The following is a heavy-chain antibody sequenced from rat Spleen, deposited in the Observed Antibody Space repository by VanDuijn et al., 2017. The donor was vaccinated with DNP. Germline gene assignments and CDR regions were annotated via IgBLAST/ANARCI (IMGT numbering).Heavy chain of an antibody. Sequence: EVQLVESGGGLVPPGRSLKLSCAASGFTFSNCDMAWVRQAPTKGLEWVASISTSGGSTYYRDSVKGRFTVSRDNAKSTLYLQMNSLRSEDMATYYCVRWNSGHFDYWGQGVMVTVSS. D-gene: IGHD4-3*01. J-gene: IGHJ2*01. CDR1: GFTFSNCD. V-gene: IGHV5-25*01. CDR3: VRWNSGHFDY. CDR2: ISTSGGST.